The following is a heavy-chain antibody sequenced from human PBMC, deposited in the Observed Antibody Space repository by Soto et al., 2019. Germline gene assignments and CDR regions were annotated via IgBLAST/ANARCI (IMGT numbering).Heavy chain of an antibody. CDR1: GGSISSSSYF. D-gene: IGHD2-21*02. CDR2: IYYSGST. Sequence: LSLTCTVSGGSISSSSYFWGWIRQPPGKGLEWIGSIYYSGSTYYNPSLKSRVTVSVDTSKNQFSLKLSSVTAADTAVYYCARHPSDFWFDPWGQGTLVSVSS. CDR3: ARHPSDFWFDP. V-gene: IGHV4-39*01. J-gene: IGHJ5*02.